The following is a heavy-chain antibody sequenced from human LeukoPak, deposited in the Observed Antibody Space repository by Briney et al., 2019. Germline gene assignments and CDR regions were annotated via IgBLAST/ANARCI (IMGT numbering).Heavy chain of an antibody. V-gene: IGHV3-30*18. CDR1: GFTFSSYG. CDR3: AKAYYGSGSYFDY. D-gene: IGHD3-10*01. CDR2: ISYDGSNK. Sequence: GGSLRLSCAASGFTFSSYGMHWVRQAPGKGLEWAAVISYDGSNKYYADSVKGRFTISRDNSKNTLYLQMNSLRAEDTAVYYCAKAYYGSGSYFDYWGQGTLVTVSS. J-gene: IGHJ4*02.